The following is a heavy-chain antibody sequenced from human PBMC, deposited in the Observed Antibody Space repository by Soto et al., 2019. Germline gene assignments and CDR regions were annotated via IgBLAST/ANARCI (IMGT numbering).Heavy chain of an antibody. J-gene: IGHJ4*02. CDR1: GGSISSGDYY. Sequence: PSETLSLTCTVSGGSISSGDYYWSWIRQPPGKGLEWIGYIYYSGSTYYNPSLKSRVTISVDTSKNQFSLKLSSVTAADTAVYYCATVLAGDYDFWRGYLKAWGQGTLVTVSS. CDR3: ATVLAGDYDFWRGYLKA. V-gene: IGHV4-30-4*01. CDR2: IYYSGST. D-gene: IGHD3-3*01.